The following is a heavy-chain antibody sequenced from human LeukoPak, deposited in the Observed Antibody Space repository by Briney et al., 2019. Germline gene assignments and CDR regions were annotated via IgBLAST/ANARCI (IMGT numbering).Heavy chain of an antibody. J-gene: IGHJ4*02. V-gene: IGHV4-39*01. CDR3: ARQTGSGLFILP. CDR2: IHYPGNT. D-gene: IGHD3/OR15-3a*01. CDR1: GVSISSRYSY. Sequence: SETLSLTCTVCGVSISSRYSYWGWIRQPPGTGLEWIGSIHYPGNTYYNASLKSQVSISIDTSKNHFSLKLTSVTAADTPVYYCARQTGSGLFILPGGQGTLVTVSS.